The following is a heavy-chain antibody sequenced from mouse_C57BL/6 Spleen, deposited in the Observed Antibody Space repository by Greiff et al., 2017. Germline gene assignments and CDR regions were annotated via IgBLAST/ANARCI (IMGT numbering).Heavy chain of an antibody. J-gene: IGHJ2*01. CDR3: ARLGAVEYYFDC. V-gene: IGHV5-9*01. Sequence: EVQRVESGGGLVKPGGSLKLSCAASGFTFSSYTMSWVRQTPEKRLEWVATISGGGGNTYYPDSVKGRFTISRDNAKNTLYLQMSSLRSEDTALYYCARLGAVEYYFDCWGQGPTLTVSS. D-gene: IGHD1-1*01. CDR2: ISGGGGNT. CDR1: GFTFSSYT.